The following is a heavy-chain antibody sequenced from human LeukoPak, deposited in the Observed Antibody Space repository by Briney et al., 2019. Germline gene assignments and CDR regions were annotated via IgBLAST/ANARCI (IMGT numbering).Heavy chain of an antibody. D-gene: IGHD3-9*01. Sequence: GGALRLSCAASGFTFSSNYMTGVGQAPGRGVEGASPIYRRENTHYGDYVKCRFTISRDNAKNSLYLQMNSLRAEDTAVYYCAALTGSQNDAFDVWGQGTMVTGSP. V-gene: IGHV3-66*01. CDR1: GFTFSSNY. CDR3: AALTGSQNDAFDV. J-gene: IGHJ3*01. CDR2: IYRRENT.